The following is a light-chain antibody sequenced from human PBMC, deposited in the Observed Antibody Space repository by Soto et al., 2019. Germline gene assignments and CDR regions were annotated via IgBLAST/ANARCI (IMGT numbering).Light chain of an antibody. Sequence: QHVLTQSPSGSASLGASVKLTCTLSSGHSNYAIAWHQQQPEKGPRYLMKVNSGGSHIKGDGIPDRFSGSSSGAERYLFISSLQSEDEADYYCQTWGTGSAIVVFGGGTQLTVL. CDR3: QTWGTGSAIVV. V-gene: IGLV4-69*01. J-gene: IGLJ7*01. CDR2: VNSGGSH. CDR1: SGHSNYA.